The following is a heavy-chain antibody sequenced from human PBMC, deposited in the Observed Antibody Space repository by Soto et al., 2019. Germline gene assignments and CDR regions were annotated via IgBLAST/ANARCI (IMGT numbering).Heavy chain of an antibody. J-gene: IGHJ4*02. D-gene: IGHD6-19*01. CDR1: GYTFTIYA. CDR2: INAGNGNT. Sequence: ASVKVSCKASGYTFTIYAMHWVRQAPGQRLEWMGWINAGNGNTKYSQKFQGRVTITRDTSASTAYMELSSLRSEDTAVYYCARAWGSGWSPSTFDYWGQGTLVTVSS. V-gene: IGHV1-3*01. CDR3: ARAWGSGWSPSTFDY.